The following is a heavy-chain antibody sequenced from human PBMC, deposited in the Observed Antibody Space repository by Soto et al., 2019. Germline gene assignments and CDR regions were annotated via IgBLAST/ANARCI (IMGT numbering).Heavy chain of an antibody. D-gene: IGHD6-13*01. J-gene: IGHJ5*02. CDR2: IVPLFGTT. CDR1: GGNFTSYA. CDR3: AKASGRSWYNWFDP. Sequence: SVKVSCKASGGNFTSYAISWVRQAPGQGLEFMGGIVPLFGTTNYAHKFRGRVTVTADESTSTVYMEMSSLRSEDTAVYYCAKASGRSWYNWFDPWGQGTLVTVSS. V-gene: IGHV1-69*13.